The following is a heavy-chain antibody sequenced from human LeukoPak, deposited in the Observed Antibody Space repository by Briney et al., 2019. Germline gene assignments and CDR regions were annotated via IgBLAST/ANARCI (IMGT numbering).Heavy chain of an antibody. CDR2: IWYDGNNK. J-gene: IGHJ2*01. Sequence: GGSLRLSCAASGFNFFSYGMHWVRQAPGKGLEWVAAIWYDGNNKYYADSVKGRFTISRENSKNTLYLQMNSLRAEDTAVYYCAKPYRCSSTSCQRNWYFDLWGRGTLVTVSS. D-gene: IGHD2-2*01. CDR3: AKPYRCSSTSCQRNWYFDL. V-gene: IGHV3-30*02. CDR1: GFNFFSYG.